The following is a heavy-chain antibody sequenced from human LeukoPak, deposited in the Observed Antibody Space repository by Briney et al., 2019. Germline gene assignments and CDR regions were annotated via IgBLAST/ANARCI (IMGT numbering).Heavy chain of an antibody. J-gene: IGHJ3*02. D-gene: IGHD5-18*01. CDR2: INHSGGT. CDR3: ARAIHSAFDI. Sequence: SETLSLTCAVYGESFSGNYWSWIHQSPGKGLEWIGEINHSGGTNYNPSLKSRISMSVDTSKSQFSLKLTSVTAADTAVYYCARAIHSAFDIWGQGTMVTVSS. CDR1: GESFSGNY. V-gene: IGHV4-34*01.